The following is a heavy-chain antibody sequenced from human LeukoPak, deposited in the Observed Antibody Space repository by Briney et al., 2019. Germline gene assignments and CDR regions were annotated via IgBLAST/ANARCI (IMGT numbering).Heavy chain of an antibody. CDR2: IKQDGSEK. D-gene: IGHD3-22*01. Sequence: GGSLRLSCAASGFTFSSYWMSWVRQAPGKGLEWVANIKQDGSEKNYVDSVKGRFTISRDNSKNTLYLQMNSLRAEDTAVYFCARVFHPYYYDSRGYKVVSDYYYYYMDVWGKGTTVTVSS. J-gene: IGHJ6*03. CDR1: GFTFSSYW. V-gene: IGHV3-7*03. CDR3: ARVFHPYYYDSRGYKVVSDYYYYYMDV.